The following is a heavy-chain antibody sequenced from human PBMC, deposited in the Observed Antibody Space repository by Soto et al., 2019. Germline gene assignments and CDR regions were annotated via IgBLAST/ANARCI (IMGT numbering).Heavy chain of an antibody. J-gene: IGHJ4*02. D-gene: IGHD5-12*01. CDR2: ISGSGGST. Sequence: PGXSLRLSCAASGFTFSSYAMSWVRQAPVKGLEWVSAISGSGGSTYYADSVKGRFTISRDNSKNTLYLQMNSLRAEDTAVYYCAKVGLASTTYYFDYWGQGTLVTVSS. CDR3: AKVGLASTTYYFDY. CDR1: GFTFSSYA. V-gene: IGHV3-23*01.